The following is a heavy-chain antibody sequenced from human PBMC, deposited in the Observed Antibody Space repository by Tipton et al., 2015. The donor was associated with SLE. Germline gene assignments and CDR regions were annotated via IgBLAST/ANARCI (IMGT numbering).Heavy chain of an antibody. V-gene: IGHV4-59*12. CDR3: ARVPLGPDSAFDI. J-gene: IGHJ3*02. CDR2: SYYSGST. Sequence: TLSLTCTVSGGSISSYYWSWIRQPPGEGLEWIGYSYYSGSTNYNPSLKSGVTISVDTSKNQFSLKLSSVTAADKAAYYCARVPLGPDSAFDIWGQGTMVTVSS. D-gene: IGHD7-27*01. CDR1: GGSISSYY.